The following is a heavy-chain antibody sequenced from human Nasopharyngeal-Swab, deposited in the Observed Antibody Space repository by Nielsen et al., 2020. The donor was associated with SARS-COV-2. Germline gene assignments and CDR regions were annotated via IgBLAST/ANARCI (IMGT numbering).Heavy chain of an antibody. Sequence: ESLKISCAASGFTVSNAWMSWVRQAPGKGLEWIGEINHSGSTNYNPSLKSRVTISVDTSKNQFSLKLSSVTAADTAVYYCAREWYSSSWYTSNWFDPWGQGTLVTVSS. J-gene: IGHJ5*02. CDR3: AREWYSSSWYTSNWFDP. CDR1: GFTVSNAW. V-gene: IGHV4-34*01. D-gene: IGHD6-13*01. CDR2: INHSGST.